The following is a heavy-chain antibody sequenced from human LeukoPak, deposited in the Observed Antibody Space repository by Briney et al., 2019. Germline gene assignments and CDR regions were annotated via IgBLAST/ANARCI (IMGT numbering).Heavy chain of an antibody. V-gene: IGHV3-11*04. CDR1: GFTFDDYA. CDR2: ISSSGRTI. D-gene: IGHD7-27*01. J-gene: IGHJ4*02. CDR3: GRGHWGLDY. Sequence: GRSLRLSCAASGFTFDDYAMHWVRQAPGKGLEWVSYISSSGRTIYYADSVKGRFTTSRDNAKSSLYLQMNSLRAEDKAVYYCGRGHWGLDYWGQGALVTVSS.